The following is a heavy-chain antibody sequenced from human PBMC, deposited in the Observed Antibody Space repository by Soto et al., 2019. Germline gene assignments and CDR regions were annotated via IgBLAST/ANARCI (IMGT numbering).Heavy chain of an antibody. Sequence: QVQLVQSGAEVKKPGSSVKVSCKASGGTFSSYAISWVRQAPGQGLEWMGGIIPIFGTANYAQKFQGRVTLTADESTSTAYMELSSLRSEDTAVYYCARVYCSGGSCYLRYWGQGTLVTVSS. CDR2: IIPIFGTA. CDR1: GGTFSSYA. V-gene: IGHV1-69*01. J-gene: IGHJ4*02. CDR3: ARVYCSGGSCYLRY. D-gene: IGHD2-15*01.